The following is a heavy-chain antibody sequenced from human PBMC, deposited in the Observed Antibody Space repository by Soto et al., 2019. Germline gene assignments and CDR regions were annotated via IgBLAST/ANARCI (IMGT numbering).Heavy chain of an antibody. CDR2: IRGYNGDT. CDR3: GRVGSGSTPIDF. CDR1: GYAFTTYD. J-gene: IGHJ4*02. D-gene: IGHD6-25*01. Sequence: GASVKVSCKASGYAFTTYDMSWVRQAPGQGPEWMGWIRGYNGDTNYAQRLQGRVTTTIDTSTSTAYMKLRNLKSGDTAIYYCGRVGSGSTPIDFWGQGTLVTVSS. V-gene: IGHV1-18*01.